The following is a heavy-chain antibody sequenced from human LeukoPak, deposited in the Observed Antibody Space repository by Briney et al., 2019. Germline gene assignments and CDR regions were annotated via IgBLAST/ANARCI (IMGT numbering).Heavy chain of an antibody. J-gene: IGHJ4*02. CDR3: ARGTLDY. CDR2: INPNSGGT. Sequence: GASVTVSCKAYAYTFTGYYMHWVRQAPGHGIGWVGWINPNSGGTNYAQKFQGRVTMTRDTSISTAYMELSRLRSDDTAVYYCARGTLDYWGQGTLVTVSS. V-gene: IGHV1-2*02. CDR1: AYTFTGYY.